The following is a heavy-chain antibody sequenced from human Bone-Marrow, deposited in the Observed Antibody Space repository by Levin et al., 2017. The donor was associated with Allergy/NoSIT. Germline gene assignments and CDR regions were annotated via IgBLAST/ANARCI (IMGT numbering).Heavy chain of an antibody. CDR2: INKDTITT. J-gene: IGHJ4*02. CDR3: AKRQGMSVHSWFFDY. Sequence: SCAASGFIFSNYAMSWVRQAPGKGLEWVSTINKDTITTSYADSVKGRFTISRDNSKSTLYLQMNSLRAEDTAVYYCAKRQGMSVHSWFFDYWGQGTLVTVSS. D-gene: IGHD3-10*01. CDR1: GFIFSNYA. V-gene: IGHV3-23*05.